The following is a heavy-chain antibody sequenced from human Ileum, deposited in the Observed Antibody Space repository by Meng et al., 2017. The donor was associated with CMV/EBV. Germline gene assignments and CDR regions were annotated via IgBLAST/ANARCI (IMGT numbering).Heavy chain of an antibody. Sequence: QVQLVQSGAEVKKPGASVKVSCKASGYTFIDYYIQWVRQAPGQGLEWMGWINPKNGGTLYAQKFQGRVTMTRDTSINTVYMELNRLTSDDTAVYYCARGNPNLDYWGQGTLVTVSS. V-gene: IGHV1-2*02. CDR1: GYTFIDYY. J-gene: IGHJ4*02. CDR2: INPKNGGT. CDR3: ARGNPNLDY. D-gene: IGHD1-14*01.